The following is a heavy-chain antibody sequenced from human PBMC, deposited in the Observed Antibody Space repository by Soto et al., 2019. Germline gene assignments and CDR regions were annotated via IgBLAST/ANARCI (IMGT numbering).Heavy chain of an antibody. D-gene: IGHD5-18*01. J-gene: IGHJ6*02. CDR2: ISSSGSTI. Sequence: GGSLRLSCAASGFTFSDYYMSWIRQAPGKGLEWVSYISSSGSTIYYADSVKGRFTISRDNAKNSLYLQMNSLRAEDTAVYYCAGDLDVDTAMVTPYRYGMDVWGQGTTVTVSS. CDR3: AGDLDVDTAMVTPYRYGMDV. V-gene: IGHV3-11*01. CDR1: GFTFSDYY.